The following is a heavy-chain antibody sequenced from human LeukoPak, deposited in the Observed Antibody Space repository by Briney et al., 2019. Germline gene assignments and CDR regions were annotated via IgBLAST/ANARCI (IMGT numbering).Heavy chain of an antibody. CDR2: ISGSGGST. V-gene: IGHV3-23*01. CDR1: GSTFSSYA. CDR3: AKHGYCSGGSCYSLRSWFDP. Sequence: GGSLRLSCAASGSTFSSYAMSWVRQAPGKGLEWVSAISGSGGSTYYADSVKGRFTISRDNSKNTLYLQMNSLRAEDTAVYYCAKHGYCSGGSCYSLRSWFDPWGQGTLVTVSS. D-gene: IGHD2-15*01. J-gene: IGHJ5*02.